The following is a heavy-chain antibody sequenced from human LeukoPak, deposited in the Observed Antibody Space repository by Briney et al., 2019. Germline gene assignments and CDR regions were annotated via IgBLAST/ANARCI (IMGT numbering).Heavy chain of an antibody. V-gene: IGHV1-2*02. D-gene: IGHD5-12*01. J-gene: IGHJ4*02. Sequence: ASVKVSCTASGYTFTGYYMHWVRQAPGQGLEWMGWINPNSGGTNYAQKFQGRVTMTRDTSISTAYMELSRLRSDDTAVYYCARVLGAYSGYEPFDYWGQGTLVTVSS. CDR2: INPNSGGT. CDR1: GYTFTGYY. CDR3: ARVLGAYSGYEPFDY.